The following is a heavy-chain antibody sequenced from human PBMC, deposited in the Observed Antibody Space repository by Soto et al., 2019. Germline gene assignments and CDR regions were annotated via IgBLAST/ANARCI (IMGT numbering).Heavy chain of an antibody. CDR1: GGTFSSYA. D-gene: IGHD3-22*01. CDR3: ARGGDYYDRSGRTYWLDP. J-gene: IGHJ5*02. Sequence: QVQLVQSGAEVKKPGSSVKVSCKASGGTFSSYAISWVRQAPGQGLEWMGGIIPIFGTANYAQKFQGRVTSTAAESTRTAYRELSRLRSEDTAVYYCARGGDYYDRSGRTYWLDPWGQGTLVTVSS. V-gene: IGHV1-69*12. CDR2: IIPIFGTA.